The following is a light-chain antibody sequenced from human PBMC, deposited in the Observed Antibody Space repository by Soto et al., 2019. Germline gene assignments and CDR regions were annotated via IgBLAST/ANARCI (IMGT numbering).Light chain of an antibody. V-gene: IGKV4-1*01. CDR3: QQYYSTPLT. CDR2: WAS. CDR1: QTVLYSSNNKNY. Sequence: DIVMTHSPDSLVVSLGESSTINCKYTQTVLYSSNNKNYLAWYQQKPGQPPKLLIYWASTRESGVPDRFSGSGSGTDFTLTISSLQAEDVAVYYCQQYYSTPLTFGGGTKVDIK. J-gene: IGKJ4*01.